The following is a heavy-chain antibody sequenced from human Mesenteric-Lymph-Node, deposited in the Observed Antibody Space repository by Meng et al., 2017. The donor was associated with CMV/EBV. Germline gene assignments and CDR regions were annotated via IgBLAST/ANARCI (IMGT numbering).Heavy chain of an antibody. CDR3: AKDASAVGYWCYSGLDV. V-gene: IGHV3-11*01. Sequence: GESLKISCAASGFTFSDNYMSWIRQAPGKGLEWLSYISGPGGTIYYADSVKGRFTISRDNAKNSLYLQMNSLRAEDTALYFCAKDASAVGYWCYSGLDVWGQGTTVTVSS. D-gene: IGHD2-8*02. CDR2: ISGPGGTI. CDR1: GFTFSDNY. J-gene: IGHJ6*02.